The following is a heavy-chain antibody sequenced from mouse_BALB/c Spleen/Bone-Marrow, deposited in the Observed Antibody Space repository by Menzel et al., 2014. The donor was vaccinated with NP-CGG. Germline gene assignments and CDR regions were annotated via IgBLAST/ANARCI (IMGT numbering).Heavy chain of an antibody. V-gene: IGHV7-3*02. J-gene: IGHJ1*01. D-gene: IGHD2-3*01. CDR3: ARDISDGYYWYVDV. Sequence: EVKLVESGGGLVQPGGSLRLSCATSGFTFTDYYMSWVRQPPGKALEWLGFIRNKANGYTTEYSASVKGRFTISRDNSQSILYLQMNPLRSEDSATYYCARDISDGYYWYVDVWGAGTTVTVSS. CDR1: GFTFTDYY. CDR2: IRNKANGYTT.